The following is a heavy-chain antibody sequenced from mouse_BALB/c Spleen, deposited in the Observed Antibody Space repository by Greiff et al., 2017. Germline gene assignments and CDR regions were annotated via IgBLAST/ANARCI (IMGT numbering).Heavy chain of an antibody. CDR3: AKYDYDHYYAMDY. Sequence: EVQLQQSGPGLVKPSQSLSLTCTVTGYSITSDYAWNWIRQFPGNKLEWMGYISYSGSTSYNPSLKSRISITRDTSKNQFFLQLNSVTTEDTATYYCAKYDYDHYYAMDYWGQGTSVTVSS. D-gene: IGHD2-4*01. CDR1: GYSITSDYA. V-gene: IGHV3-2*02. J-gene: IGHJ4*01. CDR2: ISYSGST.